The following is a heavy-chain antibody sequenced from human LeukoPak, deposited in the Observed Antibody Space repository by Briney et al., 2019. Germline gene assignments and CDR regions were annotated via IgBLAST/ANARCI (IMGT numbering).Heavy chain of an antibody. CDR2: IDHSGNT. CDR3: ARGTIEQPNPQYYYYYIDV. D-gene: IGHD1/OR15-1a*01. V-gene: IGHV4-34*01. J-gene: IGHJ6*03. Sequence: SETLSLTCAVSGGSFSGHYWSWIRQSPGEGLEWIGEIDHSGNTNYNPSLKGRLTISVDTSKSQFSLRLSSVTAADTAVYFCARGTIEQPNPQYYYYYIDVWGKGTTVTVSS. CDR1: GGSFSGHY.